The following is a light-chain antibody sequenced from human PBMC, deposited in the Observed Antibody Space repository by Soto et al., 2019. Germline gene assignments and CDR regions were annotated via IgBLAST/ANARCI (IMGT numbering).Light chain of an antibody. V-gene: IGLV2-14*03. Sequence: QSVLTQPASVSGSPGQSITISCTGTSSDVGAFNYVSWYQHHPGKAPKLMISDVSIRPSGVSNRFSGSKSGNTASLTISGLQAEDDADYYCCSYTTSSTLVFGGGTQLTVL. CDR2: DVS. J-gene: IGLJ7*01. CDR1: SSDVGAFNY. CDR3: CSYTTSSTLV.